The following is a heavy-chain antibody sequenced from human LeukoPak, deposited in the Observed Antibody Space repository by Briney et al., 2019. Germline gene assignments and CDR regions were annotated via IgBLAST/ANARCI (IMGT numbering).Heavy chain of an antibody. Sequence: PSETLSLTCTVSGGSISSYYWSWIRQPAGQGLEWIGRIYTSGSTNYNPSLKSRVAMSVDTSKNQFSLKLSSVTAADTAVYYRARGIRYYYYYYMDVWGKGTTVTVSS. CDR1: GGSISSYY. CDR3: ARGIRYYYYYYMDV. D-gene: IGHD5-18*01. J-gene: IGHJ6*03. V-gene: IGHV4-4*07. CDR2: IYTSGST.